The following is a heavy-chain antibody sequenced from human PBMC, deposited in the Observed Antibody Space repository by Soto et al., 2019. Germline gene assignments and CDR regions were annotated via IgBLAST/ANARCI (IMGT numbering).Heavy chain of an antibody. CDR2: INPSGGST. CDR1: GYTFTSYY. D-gene: IGHD5-12*01. J-gene: IGHJ4*02. V-gene: IGHV1-46*01. Sequence: ASVKVSCKASGYTFTSYYMHWVRQAPGQGLEWMGIINPSGGSTSYAQKFQGRVTMTRDTSTSTVYMELSSLRPEDTAVYYCAREGDSGYHYSFCFDYWGQGTRVTVSA. CDR3: AREGDSGYHYSFCFDY.